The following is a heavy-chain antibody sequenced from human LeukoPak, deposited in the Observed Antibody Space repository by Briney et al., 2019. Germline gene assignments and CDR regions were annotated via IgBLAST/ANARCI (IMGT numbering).Heavy chain of an antibody. D-gene: IGHD2-15*01. CDR2: IYSGGST. CDR1: GFTVSSNY. CDR3: AREIGGYCSGGTCYSPYNYGMDV. Sequence: GSLRLSCAASGFTVSSNYMSWVRQAPGKGLEWVSVIYSGGSTYYADSVKGRFTISRDNSKNTLYLQMNSLRVEDTAVYYCAREIGGYCSGGTCYSPYNYGMDVWGQGTTVTVSS. V-gene: IGHV3-66*01. J-gene: IGHJ6*02.